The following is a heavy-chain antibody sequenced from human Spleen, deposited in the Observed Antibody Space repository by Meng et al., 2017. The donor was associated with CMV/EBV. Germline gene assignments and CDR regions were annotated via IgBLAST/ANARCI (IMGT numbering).Heavy chain of an antibody. CDR2: INPSGGST. Sequence: ASVKVSCKASGYIFTSYGVTWVRQAPGQGLEWMGIINPSGGSTSYAQKFQGRVTMTRDTSTSTVYMELSSLRSEDTAVYYCARDQGCSSTSCYYNWFDPWGQGTLVTVSS. D-gene: IGHD2-2*01. V-gene: IGHV1-46*01. CDR3: ARDQGCSSTSCYYNWFDP. J-gene: IGHJ5*02. CDR1: GYIFTSYG.